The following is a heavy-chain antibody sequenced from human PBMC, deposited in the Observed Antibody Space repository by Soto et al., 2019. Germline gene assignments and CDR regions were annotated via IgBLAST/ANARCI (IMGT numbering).Heavy chain of an antibody. V-gene: IGHV3-11*01. Sequence: GGSLRLSCAASEFTFSDYYMSWIRQAPGKGLEWVSYISSGGTTYYADSVKGRFTISRDNAKNSLSLQMNSLRVEDTAVYYCARDMVRGFIANDYWGQGTLVTVSS. CDR2: ISSGGTT. CDR1: EFTFSDYY. CDR3: ARDMVRGFIANDY. D-gene: IGHD3-10*01. J-gene: IGHJ4*02.